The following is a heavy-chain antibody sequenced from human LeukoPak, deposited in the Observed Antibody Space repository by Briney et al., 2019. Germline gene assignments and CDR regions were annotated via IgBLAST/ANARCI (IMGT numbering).Heavy chain of an antibody. D-gene: IGHD6-13*01. CDR1: GGSISSGSYY. J-gene: IGHJ6*03. CDR3: ARGGRRIAYRPYWYMDF. CDR2: IYTTGST. Sequence: SETLSLTCTVSGGSISSGSYYWSWIRQPAGKGLEWIGRIYTTGSTNYNPSLKSRVTISVDTSKNKFSLKMTSVTAADTAMYYCARGGRRIAYRPYWYMDFWGKGTTVTVSS. V-gene: IGHV4-61*02.